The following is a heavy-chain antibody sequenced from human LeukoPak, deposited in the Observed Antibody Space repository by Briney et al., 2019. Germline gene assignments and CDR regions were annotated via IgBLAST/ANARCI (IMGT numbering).Heavy chain of an antibody. CDR1: GNYW. Sequence: GGSLRLSCAASGNYWMHWVRQAPGKGLVWVSHINSDGSWTSYADSVKGRFTISKDNAKNTVYLQMNNLRAEDTAVYYCVSFYEAYWGRGTLVTASS. V-gene: IGHV3-74*01. D-gene: IGHD2/OR15-2a*01. J-gene: IGHJ4*02. CDR2: INSDGSWT. CDR3: VSFYEAY.